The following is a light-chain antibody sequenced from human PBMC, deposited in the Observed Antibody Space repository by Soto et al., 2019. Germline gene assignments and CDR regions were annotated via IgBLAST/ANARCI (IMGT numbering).Light chain of an antibody. Sequence: DIQMTQSPSSLSASVGDRVTITCQASQDITSYLNWYQHKPGKAPKLLISDASILEAGVPPRFSGSGSGTDFTLTISSLEPEDFAVYYCQQRSNWPPITFGQGTRLEIK. V-gene: IGKV1-33*01. CDR2: DAS. J-gene: IGKJ5*01. CDR3: QQRSNWPPIT. CDR1: QDITSY.